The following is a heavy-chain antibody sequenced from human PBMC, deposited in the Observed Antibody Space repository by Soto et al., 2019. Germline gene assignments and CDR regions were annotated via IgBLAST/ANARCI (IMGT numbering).Heavy chain of an antibody. CDR1: GFTFSSYS. V-gene: IGHV3-21*01. CDR3: ARDTLSSSWNQYSDYGMDV. CDR2: ISSSSSYI. Sequence: EVQLVESGGGLVKPGGSLRLSCAASGFTFSSYSMNWVRQAPGKGLEWVSSISSSSSYIYYADSVKGRFTISRDTAKNSLYLQMSGLGAEDTAVYYCARDTLSSSWNQYSDYGMDVW. D-gene: IGHD6-13*01. J-gene: IGHJ6*01.